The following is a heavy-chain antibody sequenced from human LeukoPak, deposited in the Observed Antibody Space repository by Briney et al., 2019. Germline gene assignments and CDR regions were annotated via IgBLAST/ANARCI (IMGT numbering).Heavy chain of an antibody. Sequence: SETLSLTCTVSGGSISSYYWSWIRQPPGKGLEWIGYIYYSGSTNYNPSLKSRVTISVDTSKNQFSLKLSSVTAADTAVYYCAREGRYSGYEARYYYGMDVWGQGTTVTVSS. CDR2: IYYSGST. D-gene: IGHD5-12*01. V-gene: IGHV4-59*12. CDR1: GGSISSYY. J-gene: IGHJ6*02. CDR3: AREGRYSGYEARYYYGMDV.